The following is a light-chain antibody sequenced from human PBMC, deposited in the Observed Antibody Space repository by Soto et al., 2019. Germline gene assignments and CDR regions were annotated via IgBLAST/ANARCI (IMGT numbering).Light chain of an antibody. J-gene: IGKJ3*01. CDR3: QQFYDYPFT. CDR2: DAS. V-gene: IGKV1D-13*01. Sequence: AIQLTQSPSSLSAYVGDSVSITCRASQGISSALAWYQQKPGRAPKLLIYDASSLEGGVPSRFSGSRSGTDFTLTVSSLQPEDFATYYWQQFYDYPFTFGPGTKVDIK. CDR1: QGISSA.